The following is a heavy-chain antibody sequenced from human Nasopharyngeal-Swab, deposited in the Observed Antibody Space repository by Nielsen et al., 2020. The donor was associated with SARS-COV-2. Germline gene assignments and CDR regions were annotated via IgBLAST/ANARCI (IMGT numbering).Heavy chain of an antibody. V-gene: IGHV3-7*04. CDR1: GFTFSSYW. CDR3: ARDLGCSGGSCYLLDL. J-gene: IGHJ5*02. Sequence: SCAASGFTFSSYWMSWVRQAPGKGLEWVANIKQDGSEKYYVDSVKGRFTISRDNAKNSLYLQMNSLRAGDTAVYYCARDLGCSGGSCYLLDLWGQGTLVTVSS. CDR2: IKQDGSEK. D-gene: IGHD2-15*01.